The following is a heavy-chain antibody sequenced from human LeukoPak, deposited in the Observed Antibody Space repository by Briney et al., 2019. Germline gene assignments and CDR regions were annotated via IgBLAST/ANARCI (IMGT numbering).Heavy chain of an antibody. CDR3: ARYSGTYRDY. CDR2: ISSGSTST. CDR1: GLTFSCQN. D-gene: IGHD1-26*01. V-gene: IGHV3-21*01. J-gene: IGHJ4*02. Sequence: PGGSLRLSCSASGLTFSCQNMNWGPPAPGKGVEWVSSISSGSTSTFYADSVRGRFTISRDNAKNSLYLQMDSLRAEDTALYYCARYSGTYRDYWGQGTLVTVSS.